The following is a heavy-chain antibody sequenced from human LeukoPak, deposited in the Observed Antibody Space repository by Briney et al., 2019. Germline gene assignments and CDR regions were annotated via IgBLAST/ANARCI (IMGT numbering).Heavy chain of an antibody. CDR3: ARDPPRIVVVVAATNYYGMDV. J-gene: IGHJ6*02. CDR1: GGSFCNYA. CDR2: ISAYNGNT. D-gene: IGHD2-15*01. Sequence: ASVKVSCKASGGSFCNYAISWVRQAPGQGLEWMGWISAYNGNTNYAQKLQGRVTMTTDTSTSTAYMELRSLRSDDTAVYYCARDPPRIVVVVAATNYYGMDVWGQGTTVTVSS. V-gene: IGHV1-18*01.